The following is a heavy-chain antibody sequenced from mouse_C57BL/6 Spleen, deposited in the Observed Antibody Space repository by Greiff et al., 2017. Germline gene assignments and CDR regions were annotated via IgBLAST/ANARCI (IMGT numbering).Heavy chain of an antibody. CDR3: AKNYYDYDAMDY. CDR1: GFSFTSYG. J-gene: IGHJ4*01. Sequence: QVQLQQSGPGLVQPSQRLSITCTVSGFSFTSYGVHWVRQSPGKGLEWLGVIWRGGSTDYNAAFMSRLSITKDNSKSQVFFKMNSLQADDTAIYYCAKNYYDYDAMDYWGQGTSVTVSS. D-gene: IGHD2-1*01. CDR2: IWRGGST. V-gene: IGHV2-5*01.